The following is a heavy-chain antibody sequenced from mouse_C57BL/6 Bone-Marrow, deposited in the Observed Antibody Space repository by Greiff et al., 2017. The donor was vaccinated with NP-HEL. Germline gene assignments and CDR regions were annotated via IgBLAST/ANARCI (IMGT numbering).Heavy chain of an antibody. CDR1: GYTFTSYG. CDR3: ARYYYGSSQSAWFAY. Sequence: QVQLQQSGAELARPGASVKLSCKASGYTFTSYGISWVKQRTGQGLEWIGEIYPRSGNTYYNEKFKGKATLTADKSSSTAYMELRSLTSEDSAVHFCARYYYGSSQSAWFAYWGQGTLVTVSA. V-gene: IGHV1-81*01. CDR2: IYPRSGNT. D-gene: IGHD1-1*01. J-gene: IGHJ3*01.